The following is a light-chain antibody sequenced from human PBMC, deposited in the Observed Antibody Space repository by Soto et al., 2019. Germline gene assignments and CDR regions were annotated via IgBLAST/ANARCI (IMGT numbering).Light chain of an antibody. CDR3: TSYAGSNNSFYV. CDR1: RNDVVGYNY. V-gene: IGLV2-8*01. J-gene: IGLJ1*01. CDR2: EVS. Sequence: HSVLTQPPSAFGSPGQSVPLPRTRTRNDVVGYNYVSWYQQHPAKAPKLMIYEVSKRPSGVPDRFSGSKSGNTASLTVSGLQAEDEADYYCTSYAGSNNSFYVFGTGTKVTVL.